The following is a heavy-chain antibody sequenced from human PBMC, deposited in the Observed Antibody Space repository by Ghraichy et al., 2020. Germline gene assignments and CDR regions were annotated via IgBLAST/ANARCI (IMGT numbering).Heavy chain of an antibody. Sequence: SVKVSCKASCYTFTSYGISWVRQAPGQGLEGMGWMSAYNGNTNYAQKLQGRVTMTTDTSTSTAYMELRSLRSDDTAVYYCARDLGGYGGNNYDFWSRTFDYWGQGTLVTVSS. CDR2: MSAYNGNT. J-gene: IGHJ4*02. CDR1: CYTFTSYG. D-gene: IGHD3-3*01. CDR3: ARDLGGYGGNNYDFWSRTFDY. V-gene: IGHV1-18*01.